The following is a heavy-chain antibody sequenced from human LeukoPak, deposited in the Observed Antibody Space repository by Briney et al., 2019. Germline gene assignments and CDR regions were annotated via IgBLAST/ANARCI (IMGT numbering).Heavy chain of an antibody. V-gene: IGHV4-4*07. CDR3: ARDSGTTGEVKFDP. J-gene: IGHJ5*02. CDR2: IYSSGTI. CDR1: GGSITNFY. Sequence: SETLSLTCTVSGGSITNFYWSWIRQPAGKGLEWIGRIYSSGTITYNPSLERRVSMSVDTSKNQFSLKLSSVTAADTAVYYCARDSGTTGEVKFDPWGQGTLVTVSS. D-gene: IGHD3-10*01.